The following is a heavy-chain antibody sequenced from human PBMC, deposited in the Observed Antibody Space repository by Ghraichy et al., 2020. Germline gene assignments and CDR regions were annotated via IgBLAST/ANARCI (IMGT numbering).Heavy chain of an antibody. V-gene: IGHV1-2*06. CDR2: INPNTADT. CDR1: GSTFTAYY. CDR3: ARDFFSSITSPNYYYGMDL. J-gene: IGHJ6*02. Sequence: SVKVSCKASGSTFTAYYIHWVRQAPGQGLEWMGRINPNTADTKYAQKFQGRVTMTRDTSIDTAYMDLSSLRSDDTAVYYCARDFFSSITSPNYYYGMDLWGQGTAVTVSS. D-gene: IGHD1-14*01.